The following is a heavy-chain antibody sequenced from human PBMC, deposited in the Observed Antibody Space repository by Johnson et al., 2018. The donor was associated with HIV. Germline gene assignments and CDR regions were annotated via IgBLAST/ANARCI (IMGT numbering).Heavy chain of an antibody. J-gene: IGHJ3*02. V-gene: IGHV3-30*03. D-gene: IGHD6-13*01. CDR3: ARVKQQVVRVGSDAFDI. CDR1: GFTFSSYG. Sequence: QVQLVESGGGVVQPGRSLRLSCVASGFTFSSYGMHWVRQAPGKGLEWVAVISSDGSNKYYADSVKGRFTISRDNSKNTLYLQMNSLRAEDTAVYYCARVKQQVVRVGSDAFDIWGQGTMVTVSS. CDR2: ISSDGSNK.